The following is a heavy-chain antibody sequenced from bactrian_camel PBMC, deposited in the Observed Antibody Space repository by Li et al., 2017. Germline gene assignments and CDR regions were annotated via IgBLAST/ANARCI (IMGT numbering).Heavy chain of an antibody. CDR2: IDTGGDNT. Sequence: HVQLVESGGSSVQAGGSLRLSCTASGFTFDGSSMGWYRQALGKKREGVATIDTGGDNTYYADSVKGRFTINRDNAKNTLYLQVNSLKTEDTAMYFCTTDRVYSGTWFGKYGYNYWGQGTQVTVS. J-gene: IGHJ4*01. CDR3: TTDRVYSGTWFGKYGYNY. D-gene: IGHD6*01. V-gene: IGHV3S63*01. CDR1: GFTFDGSS.